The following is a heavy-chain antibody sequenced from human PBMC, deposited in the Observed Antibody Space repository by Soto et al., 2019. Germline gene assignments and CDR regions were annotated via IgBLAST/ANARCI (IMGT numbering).Heavy chain of an antibody. D-gene: IGHD3-22*01. CDR1: GGSFSGLF. J-gene: IGHJ4*02. V-gene: IGHV4-34*01. CDR2: INDSGSI. CDR3: AGGGAGPRLGY. Sequence: QVQLQQWGAGLLKPSETLSLTCAVYGGSFSGLFWTWIRQPPGKGLEWIGEINDSGSIYYNPSFTSRVTISVDTSKNQFYLKLTSVTDADTAVYYCAGGGAGPRLGYWGQGTLVIVSS.